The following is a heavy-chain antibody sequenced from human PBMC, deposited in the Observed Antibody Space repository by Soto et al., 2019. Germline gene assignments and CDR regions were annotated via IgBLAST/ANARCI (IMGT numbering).Heavy chain of an antibody. D-gene: IGHD2-2*01. V-gene: IGHV1-46*01. CDR2: INPTSAST. Sequence: QVQLVQSGAAVRKPGASVKVSCKASGYTFTSYYIHWVRQAPGQGLEWMGIINPTSASTSYAQKFQGRVTRTRDTSTSTVCMELGSLRSEDTAVYYCVRGQCSRTGCTFYYYYGMDVWGQGTKVTVSS. J-gene: IGHJ6*01. CDR1: GYTFTSYY. CDR3: VRGQCSRTGCTFYYYYGMDV.